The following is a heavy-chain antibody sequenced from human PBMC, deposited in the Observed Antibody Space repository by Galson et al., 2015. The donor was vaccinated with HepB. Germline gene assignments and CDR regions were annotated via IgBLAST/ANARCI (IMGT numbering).Heavy chain of an antibody. CDR2: IIPIFGIA. V-gene: IGHV1-69*10. CDR3: ARDIAEDCSGGSCYPNWFDP. Sequence: SVKVSCKASGGTFSSYAISWVRQAPGQGLEWMGGIIPIFGIANYAQKFQGRVTITADKSTSTAYMELSSLRSEDTAVYYCARDIAEDCSGGSCYPNWFDPWGQGTLVTVSS. J-gene: IGHJ5*02. CDR1: GGTFSSYA. D-gene: IGHD2-15*01.